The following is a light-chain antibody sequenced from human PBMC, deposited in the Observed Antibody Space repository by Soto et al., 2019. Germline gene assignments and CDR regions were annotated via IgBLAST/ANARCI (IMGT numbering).Light chain of an antibody. Sequence: QSVLTQPRSVSGSPGQSVTISCLGTSGDVGGYDSVSWYQQHPGKAPRLLIYDVNKRPSGVPARFSGSKSGNTASLTISGLQAEDEADYYCCSFEGNFVRVFESGTKVTVL. CDR2: DVN. J-gene: IGLJ1*01. CDR1: SGDVGGYDS. CDR3: CSFEGNFVRV. V-gene: IGLV2-11*01.